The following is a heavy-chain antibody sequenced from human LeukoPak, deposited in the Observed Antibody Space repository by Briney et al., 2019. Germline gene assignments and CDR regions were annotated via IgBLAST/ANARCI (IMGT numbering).Heavy chain of an antibody. Sequence: SETLSLTCTVSGGSISSSSYYWGWTRQPPGKGLEWIGSIYYSGSTYYNPSLKSRVTISVDTSKNQFSLKLSSVTAADTAVYYCARGLSWYSRPWYYYYMDVWGKGTTVTVSS. CDR3: ARGLSWYSRPWYYYYMDV. J-gene: IGHJ6*03. CDR2: IYYSGST. V-gene: IGHV4-39*07. D-gene: IGHD6-13*01. CDR1: GGSISSSSYY.